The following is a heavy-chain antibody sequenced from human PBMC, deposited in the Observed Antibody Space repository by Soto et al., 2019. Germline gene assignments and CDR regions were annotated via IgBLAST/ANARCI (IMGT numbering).Heavy chain of an antibody. J-gene: IGHJ4*02. D-gene: IGHD6-19*01. CDR2: IIPIFGTA. V-gene: IGHV1-69*06. Sequence: QVQLVQSGAEVKKPGSSVKVSCKASGGTFSSYAISWVRQAPGQGLEWMGGIIPIFGTANYAQKFQGRVTITADKSTSTAYMELSRLRSEDTAVYYCARDRGGSGWKTKTFDYWGQGTLVTVSS. CDR1: GGTFSSYA. CDR3: ARDRGGSGWKTKTFDY.